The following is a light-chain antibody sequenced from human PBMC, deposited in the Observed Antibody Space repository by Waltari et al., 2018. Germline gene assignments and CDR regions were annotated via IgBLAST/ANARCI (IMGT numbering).Light chain of an antibody. CDR2: DVV. CDR1: SSDVGAYNY. Sequence: QSALTQPASVSGSPGQSITVSCTGTSSDVGAYNYVFWYQQHPGKAPKLIICDVVKRPSGLADRFSGSKSGNTASLTISGLQAEDEADYYCSSRRSGSTLVFGGGTKVTVL. J-gene: IGLJ3*02. V-gene: IGLV2-14*03. CDR3: SSRRSGSTLV.